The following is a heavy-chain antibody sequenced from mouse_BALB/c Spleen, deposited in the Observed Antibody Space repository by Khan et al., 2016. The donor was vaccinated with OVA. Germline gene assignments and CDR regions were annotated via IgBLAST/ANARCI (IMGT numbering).Heavy chain of an antibody. J-gene: IGHJ4*01. CDR2: INPKNGVT. CDR1: GYTFTEYT. D-gene: IGHD3-3*01. Sequence: EVQLQESGPELVKPGASVKISCKTSGYTFTEYTLHWVKESHGKSLEWIGVINPKNGVTSYNQKFKGKAKLTVDKSSSTAYMEFCSLTSEDSAVYYCARDAGRYWSQRTSVTVSS. CDR3: ARDAGRY. V-gene: IGHV1-18*01.